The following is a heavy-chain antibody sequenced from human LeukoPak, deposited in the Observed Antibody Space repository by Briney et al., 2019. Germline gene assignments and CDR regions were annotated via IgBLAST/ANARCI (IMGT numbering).Heavy chain of an antibody. V-gene: IGHV3-20*04. Sequence: GGSLRLSCAAPGFTFDDYGMSWVRQAPGKGLEWVSGINWNGGSTGYADSVKGRFTISRDNAKKSLYLQMNSLRAEDTAVYYCARVGPWVNPDYYYYXMDVXGKGTTVTVX. J-gene: IGHJ6*03. CDR1: GFTFDDYG. D-gene: IGHD1-14*01. CDR3: ARVGPWVNPDYYYYXMDV. CDR2: INWNGGST.